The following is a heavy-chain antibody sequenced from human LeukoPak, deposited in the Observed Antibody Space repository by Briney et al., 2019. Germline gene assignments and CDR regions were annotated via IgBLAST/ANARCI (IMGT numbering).Heavy chain of an antibody. Sequence: GGSLRLSCVDSGFTFSSYSMTWVRQAPGKGLDWVSSISSSSYSIYYADSVKGRFTISRDNAKNSLYLQMNSLRAEDTAVYYCARTSAEAFDTWGQGTMVTVSS. CDR1: GFTFSSYS. J-gene: IGHJ3*02. CDR3: ARTSAEAFDT. CDR2: ISSSSYSI. V-gene: IGHV3-21*01.